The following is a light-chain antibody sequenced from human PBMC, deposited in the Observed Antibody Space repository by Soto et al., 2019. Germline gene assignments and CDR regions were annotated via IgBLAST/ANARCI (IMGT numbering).Light chain of an antibody. V-gene: IGKV1-5*03. CDR1: QSISGW. CDR3: QQYNNFPRT. J-gene: IGKJ1*01. CDR2: KAS. Sequence: DIQMTQSPSTLSASVGDRVSITCRASQSISGWLAWYQQKPGKAPRLLIYKASTLESGVPSRFSGSGSGTEFTLTISSLQPDDSATYYCQQYNNFPRTFGQGTRV.